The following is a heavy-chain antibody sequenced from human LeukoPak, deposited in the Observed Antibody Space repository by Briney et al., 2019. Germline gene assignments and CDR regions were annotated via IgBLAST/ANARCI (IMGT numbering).Heavy chain of an antibody. CDR1: GYTLTELS. CDR3: ANLLDYYDSSGYEYYFDY. Sequence: ASVKVSCKVSGYTLTELSMHWVRQAPGKGLEWMGGFDPEDGETIYAQKFQGRVTMTEDTSTDTAYMELSSLRSEDTAVYYCANLLDYYDSSGYEYYFDYWGQGTLVTVSS. J-gene: IGHJ4*02. D-gene: IGHD3-22*01. CDR2: FDPEDGET. V-gene: IGHV1-24*01.